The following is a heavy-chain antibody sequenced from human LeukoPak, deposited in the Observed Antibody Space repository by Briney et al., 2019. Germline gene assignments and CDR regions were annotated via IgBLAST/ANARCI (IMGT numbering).Heavy chain of an antibody. Sequence: PGRSLRLSRAASGFTFDDYAMHWVRQAPGKGLEWVSGISWNSGSIGYADSVKGRFTISRDDAKNSLYLQMNSLRAEDTAFYYCSKQGYYYYYYMDVWGKGTTVTVSS. CDR2: ISWNSGSI. CDR3: SKQGYYYYYYMDV. CDR1: GFTFDDYA. J-gene: IGHJ6*03. V-gene: IGHV3-9*01.